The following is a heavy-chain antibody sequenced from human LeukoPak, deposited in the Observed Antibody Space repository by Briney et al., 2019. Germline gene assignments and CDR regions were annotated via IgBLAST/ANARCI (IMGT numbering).Heavy chain of an antibody. J-gene: IGHJ6*02. CDR1: GFTFSSYA. Sequence: GGSLRLFCAASGFTFSSYAMHWVRRAPGKGLEWVAVISYDGSNKTYADSVKGRFTISRDNSKNTLYLQMNSLRAEDTAVYYCARDRYYYDSSGYWGQTNYYYYYGMDVWGQGTTVTVSS. D-gene: IGHD3-22*01. CDR3: ARDRYYYDSSGYWGQTNYYYYYGMDV. V-gene: IGHV3-30-3*01. CDR2: ISYDGSNK.